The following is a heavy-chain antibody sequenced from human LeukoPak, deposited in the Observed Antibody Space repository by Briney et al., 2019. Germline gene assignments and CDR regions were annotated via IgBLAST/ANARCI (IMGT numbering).Heavy chain of an antibody. CDR1: GYTFTSYG. Sequence: GASVKVSCKASGYTFTSYGISWVRQAPGQGLEWMGWISAYNGNTDYAQKLQGRVTMTTDTSTSTAYMEMRSLRSDDTAVYYCARVQTVAENDYWGQGTLVTVSS. J-gene: IGHJ4*02. CDR3: ARVQTVAENDY. V-gene: IGHV1-18*04. CDR2: ISAYNGNT. D-gene: IGHD6-19*01.